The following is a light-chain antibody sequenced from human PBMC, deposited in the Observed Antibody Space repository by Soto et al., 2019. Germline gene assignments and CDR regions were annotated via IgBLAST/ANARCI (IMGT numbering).Light chain of an antibody. CDR3: QQSYSTK. CDR1: QGISSY. V-gene: IGKV1-39*01. CDR2: AAS. Sequence: DIHLTQSPSFLSASLGDRVTFTCRASQGISSYLAWYQQKPGKAPKLLIYAASSLQSGVPSRFSGSGSGTDFTLTISSLQPEDFATYYCQQSYSTKFGQGTKVDIK. J-gene: IGKJ1*01.